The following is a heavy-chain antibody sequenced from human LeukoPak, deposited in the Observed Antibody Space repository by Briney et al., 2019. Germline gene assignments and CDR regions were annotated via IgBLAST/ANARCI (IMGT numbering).Heavy chain of an antibody. J-gene: IGHJ4*02. Sequence: GGSLRLSCAASGFTFSSYGMHWVRQAPGKGLEWVAVISYDGSNKYYADSVKGRFTISRDNSKNTLYLQMNSLRAEDTAVYYCANTYYYDSSGYYEISYWGQGTLVTVSS. CDR3: ANTYYYDSSGYYEISY. CDR2: ISYDGSNK. CDR1: GFTFSSYG. V-gene: IGHV3-30*18. D-gene: IGHD3-22*01.